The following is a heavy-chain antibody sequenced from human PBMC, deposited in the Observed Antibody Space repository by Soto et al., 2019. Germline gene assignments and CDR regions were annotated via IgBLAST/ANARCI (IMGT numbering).Heavy chain of an antibody. D-gene: IGHD6-13*01. V-gene: IGHV3-73*01. CDR2: IRSKANSYAT. CDR1: GFTFSGSA. Sequence: GGPLRLSCAASGFTFSGSAMHRVRQASGKGLEWVGRIRSKANSYATAYAASVKGRFTISRDDSKNTAYLQMNSLKTEDTAVYYCTIEVVAAAPKRLYYYYGMDVWGQGTTVTVSS. J-gene: IGHJ6*02. CDR3: TIEVVAAAPKRLYYYYGMDV.